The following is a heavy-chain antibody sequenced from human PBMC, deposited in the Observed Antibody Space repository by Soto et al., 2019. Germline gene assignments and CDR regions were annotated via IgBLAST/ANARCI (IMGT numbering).Heavy chain of an antibody. J-gene: IGHJ4*02. CDR3: AKHLYGAGWYKYFDP. CDR1: GFSFSTTD. CDR2: LSHDGGAE. V-gene: IGHV3-30*18. Sequence: QVQLVESGGGVVQPGRSLRLSCAASGFSFSTTDMHWVRPAPGKGLEWVAMLSHDGGAEYYTDSVKGRFTISRDTSKNTLYLQMNSLRPEDTAVYHCAKHLYGAGWYKYFDPWGQGTLVTVSS. D-gene: IGHD6-19*01.